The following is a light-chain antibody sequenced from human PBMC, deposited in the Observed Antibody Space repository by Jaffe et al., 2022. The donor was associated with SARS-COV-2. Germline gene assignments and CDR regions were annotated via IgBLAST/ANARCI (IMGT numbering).Light chain of an antibody. CDR2: EVS. J-gene: IGLJ2*01. CDR1: TSDVGVYNY. CDR3: SSYAGSNNVV. V-gene: IGLV2-8*01. Sequence: QSALTQPPSASGSPGQSVTISCTGTTSDVGVYNYVSWYQQHPGKAPKLMIYEVSKRPSGVPDRFSGSKSGNTASLTVSGLQAEDEAEYYCSSYAGSNNVVFGGGTKLTVL.